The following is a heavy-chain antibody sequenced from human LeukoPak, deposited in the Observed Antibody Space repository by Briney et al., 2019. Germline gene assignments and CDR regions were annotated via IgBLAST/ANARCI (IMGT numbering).Heavy chain of an antibody. Sequence: SVKVSCKASGGTFSSYAISWVRQAPGQGLEWMGRIIPILSIANYAQKFQGRVTITADKSTSTAYMELSSLRSEDTAVYYCARDLAAAGPYYYYGMDVWGQGTTVTVSS. CDR3: ARDLAAAGPYYYYGMDV. CDR2: IIPILSIA. J-gene: IGHJ6*02. V-gene: IGHV1-69*04. CDR1: GGTFSSYA. D-gene: IGHD6-13*01.